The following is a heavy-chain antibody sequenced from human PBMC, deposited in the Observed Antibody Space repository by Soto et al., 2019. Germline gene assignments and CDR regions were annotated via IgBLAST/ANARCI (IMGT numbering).Heavy chain of an antibody. D-gene: IGHD3-3*01. CDR2: ISSNGGST. CDR1: GFTFSSYG. CDR3: ARALRFLEWPHTPYYYIDV. Sequence: GGSLRLSCAASGFTFSSYGMHWVRQAPGKGLEYVSAISSNGGSTYYANSVKGRFTISRDNSKNTLYLQMGSLRAEDMAVYYCARALRFLEWPHTPYYYIDVWGKGTTVTVSS. J-gene: IGHJ6*03. V-gene: IGHV3-64*01.